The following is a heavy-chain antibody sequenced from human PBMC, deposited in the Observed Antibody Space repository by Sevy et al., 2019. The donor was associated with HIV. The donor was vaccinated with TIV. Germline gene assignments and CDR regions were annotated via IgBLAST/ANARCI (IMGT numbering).Heavy chain of an antibody. CDR2: IIPIFGTA. V-gene: IGHV1-69*13. CDR3: ARELRGYCSGGSCYPY. Sequence: ASVKVSCKASGGTFSSYAISWVRQAPGQGLEWMGGIIPIFGTANYAQKFQGRVTITADESTSTAYMELSSLRSEDTAVYYCARELRGYCSGGSCYPYWGQGTLVTVSS. CDR1: GGTFSSYA. J-gene: IGHJ4*02. D-gene: IGHD2-15*01.